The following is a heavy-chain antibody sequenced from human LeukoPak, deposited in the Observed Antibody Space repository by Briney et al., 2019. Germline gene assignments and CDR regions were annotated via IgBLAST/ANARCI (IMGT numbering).Heavy chain of an antibody. CDR3: ASYRDPYGDYEDY. Sequence: GGSLRLSCAASGFTFSSYVMHRVRQAPGKGLERVAVISYDGSNKSYADSVKGRFTISRDNSNNTLYLQMNSLRAEHTAVYYCASYRDPYGDYEDYWGQGTLVTVSS. V-gene: IGHV3-30*03. D-gene: IGHD4-17*01. CDR1: GFTFSSYV. J-gene: IGHJ4*02. CDR2: ISYDGSNK.